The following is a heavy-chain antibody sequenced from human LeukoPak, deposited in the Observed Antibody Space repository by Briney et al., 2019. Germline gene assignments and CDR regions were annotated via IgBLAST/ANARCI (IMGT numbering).Heavy chain of an antibody. J-gene: IGHJ4*02. CDR3: ASPVVPADY. CDR2: ISYDGSNK. D-gene: IGHD2-2*01. Sequence: SCKASGGTFSSYAMHWVRQAPGKGLEWVAVISYDGSNKYYADSVKGRFTISRDNTKNTLYLQMNSLRAEDTAVYYCASPVVPADYWGQGTLVTVSS. V-gene: IGHV3-30-3*01. CDR1: GGTFSSYA.